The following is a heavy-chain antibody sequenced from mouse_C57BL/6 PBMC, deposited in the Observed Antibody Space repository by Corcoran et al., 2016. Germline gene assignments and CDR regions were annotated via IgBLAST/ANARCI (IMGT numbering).Heavy chain of an antibody. Sequence: EVQLQQSGPELVKPGASVKISCKASGYTFTDYYMNWVRQSHGKSLEWIGDINPNNGGTSYNQKFKGKATLTVDKSSSTAYMELRSLTSEDSAVYYCARSYSNFDYLGQGTTLTVSS. J-gene: IGHJ2*01. CDR2: INPNNGGT. CDR1: GYTFTDYY. D-gene: IGHD2-5*01. CDR3: ARSYSNFDY. V-gene: IGHV1-26*01.